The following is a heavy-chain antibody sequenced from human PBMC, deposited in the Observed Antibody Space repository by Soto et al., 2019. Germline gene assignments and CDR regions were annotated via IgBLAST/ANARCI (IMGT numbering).Heavy chain of an antibody. V-gene: IGHV5-51*01. J-gene: IGHJ6*03. CDR2: IYPGDSDT. CDR1: GYSFTSYW. Sequence: GESLKISCKGSGYSFTSYWIGWVRQMPGKGLEWMGIIYPGDSDTRYSPSFQGQVTISADKSISTAYLQWSSLKASDTAMYYCARQGGYYDILTGPGGAAYYYYMDVWGKGTTVTVSS. CDR3: ARQGGYYDILTGPGGAAYYYYMDV. D-gene: IGHD3-9*01.